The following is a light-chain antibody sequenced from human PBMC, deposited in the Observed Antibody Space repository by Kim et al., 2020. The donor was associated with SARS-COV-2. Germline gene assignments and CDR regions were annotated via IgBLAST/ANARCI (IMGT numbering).Light chain of an antibody. V-gene: IGKV3-20*01. CDR1: QSVSGSY. CDR2: GAS. CDR3: QQYGSSPRT. J-gene: IGKJ2*01. Sequence: PGERATLSCRASQSVSGSYLAWYQHKPGQAPRLLIYGASNRATGVADKFSGSGSGTDFTLTISRLEPEDLAVYFCQQYGSSPRTFGQGTKLE.